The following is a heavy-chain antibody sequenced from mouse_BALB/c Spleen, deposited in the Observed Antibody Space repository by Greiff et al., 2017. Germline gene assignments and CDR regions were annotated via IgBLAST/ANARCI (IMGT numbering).Heavy chain of an antibody. CDR2: IDPETGGT. CDR1: GYTFTDYE. D-gene: IGHD4-1*01. CDR3: TSANWDPYWYFDV. J-gene: IGHJ1*01. Sequence: QVQLQQSGAELVRPGASVTLSCKASGYTFTDYEMHWVKQTPVHGLEWIGAIDPETGGTAYNQKFKGKATLTADKSSSTAYMELRSLTSEDSAVYYCTSANWDPYWYFDVWGAGTTVTVSS. V-gene: IGHV1-15*01.